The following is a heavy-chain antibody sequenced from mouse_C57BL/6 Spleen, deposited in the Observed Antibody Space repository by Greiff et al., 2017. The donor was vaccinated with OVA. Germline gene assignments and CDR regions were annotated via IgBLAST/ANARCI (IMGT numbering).Heavy chain of an antibody. J-gene: IGHJ4*01. Sequence: EVQGVESGGGLVQPGGSLKLSCAASGFTFSDYGMAWVRQAPRKGPEWVAFISNLAYSIYYADTVTGRFTISRENAKNTLYLEMSSLRSEDTAMYYCARLLTGTKAMDYWGQGTSVTISS. CDR3: ARLLTGTKAMDY. D-gene: IGHD4-1*01. V-gene: IGHV5-15*01. CDR2: ISNLAYSI. CDR1: GFTFSDYG.